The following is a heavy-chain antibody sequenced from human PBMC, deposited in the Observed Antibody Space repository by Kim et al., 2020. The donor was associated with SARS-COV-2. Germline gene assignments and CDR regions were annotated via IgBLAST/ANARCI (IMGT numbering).Heavy chain of an antibody. CDR3: ARQYYDSSGPYFDY. Sequence: SETLSLTCSVSGVSITNYYWSWIRQPPGKGLEWIGHIFHTGRTTYNPSLKSRVTISVDVSKNHFSLKLSSVTAADTATYYCARQYYDSSGPYFDYWGQGTLDPVSS. D-gene: IGHD3-22*01. V-gene: IGHV4-59*08. CDR1: GVSITNYY. CDR2: IFHTGRT. J-gene: IGHJ4*02.